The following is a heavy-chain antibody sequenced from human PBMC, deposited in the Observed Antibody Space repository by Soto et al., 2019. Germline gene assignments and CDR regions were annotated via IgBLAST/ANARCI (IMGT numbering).Heavy chain of an antibody. CDR1: GGSISSSNW. D-gene: IGHD6-13*01. J-gene: IGHJ6*02. CDR2: IYHSGST. V-gene: IGHV4-4*02. CDR3: ARDRTYTAALNHYYGMDV. Sequence: SETLSLTCAVSGGSISSSNWWSWVRQPPGKGLEWIGEIYHSGSTNYNPSLKSRVTISIDKSKNQFSLKLSSVTAADTAVYYCARDRTYTAALNHYYGMDVWGQGTTVTVSS.